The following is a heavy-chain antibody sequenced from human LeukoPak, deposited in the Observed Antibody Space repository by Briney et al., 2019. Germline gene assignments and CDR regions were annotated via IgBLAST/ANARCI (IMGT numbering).Heavy chain of an antibody. CDR3: AREGYGDYALDY. CDR2: IWYDGSNK. J-gene: IGHJ4*02. Sequence: GGSLRLSCAASGFSLSSYGMHWVRQAPGKGLEWVAVIWYDGSNKFYADSVKGRFTISRDNSKNTLYLQMSSLRAEDTAVYYCAREGYGDYALDYWGQGTLVTVSS. D-gene: IGHD4-17*01. V-gene: IGHV3-33*01. CDR1: GFSLSSYG.